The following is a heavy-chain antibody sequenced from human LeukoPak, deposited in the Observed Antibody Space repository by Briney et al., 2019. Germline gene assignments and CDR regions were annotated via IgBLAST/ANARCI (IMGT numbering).Heavy chain of an antibody. CDR3: GRAFPPLRTASAGDL. Sequence: GRSLRLSCSPSGFSYSDYDMNWFRQASRRGLEGISYISGRSSHVYYGDSVKGRFSISRDNAMNSVFLQMNSLGVDDTAVYYCGRAFPPLRTASAGDLWGQGTLVTVSS. CDR1: GFSYSDYD. V-gene: IGHV3-21*01. J-gene: IGHJ4*02. D-gene: IGHD3-16*01. CDR2: ISGRSSHV.